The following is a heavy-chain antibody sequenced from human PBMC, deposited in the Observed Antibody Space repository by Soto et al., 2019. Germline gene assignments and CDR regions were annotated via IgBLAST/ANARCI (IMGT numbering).Heavy chain of an antibody. Sequence: QVQLVQSGAEVKKPGSSVKVSCKASGGTFSSYTISWVRQAPGQGLEWMGRIIPILGIANYAQKFQGRVTITADKSTSTAYMELSSLRSEDTAVYYCANRENLGYCSGGSCSDAFDIWGQGTMVTVSS. J-gene: IGHJ3*02. V-gene: IGHV1-69*02. D-gene: IGHD2-15*01. CDR2: IIPILGIA. CDR3: ANRENLGYCSGGSCSDAFDI. CDR1: GGTFSSYT.